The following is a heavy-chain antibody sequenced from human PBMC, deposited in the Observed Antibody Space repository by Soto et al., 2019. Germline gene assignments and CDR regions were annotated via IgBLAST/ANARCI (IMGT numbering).Heavy chain of an antibody. D-gene: IGHD1-26*01. CDR1: GFTFSSYA. CDR3: AKEGGLSGSYYISSSYYFDY. J-gene: IGHJ4*02. V-gene: IGHV3-30-3*01. Sequence: GGSLRLSCAASGFTFSSYAMHWVRQAPGKGLEWVAVMSYDGSNKYYADSVKGRFTISRDNSKNTLYLQMNNLRAEDTSVYYCAKEGGLSGSYYISSSYYFDYWGQGTLVTVSS. CDR2: MSYDGSNK.